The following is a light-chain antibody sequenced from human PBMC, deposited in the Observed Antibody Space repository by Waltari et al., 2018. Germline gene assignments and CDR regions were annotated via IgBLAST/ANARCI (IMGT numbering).Light chain of an antibody. CDR2: GAS. CDR3: QHYVRLPVS. CDR1: QSVSRS. V-gene: IGKV3-20*01. J-gene: IGKJ1*01. Sequence: EIVLTQSPGTLSLSPGERATLSCRASQSVSRSLAWYQQKPGQALRLLIYGASSRATGVPDRFSCSGSGTDFSLTISRLEPEDFAVYYCQHYVRLPVSFGQGTKVEIK.